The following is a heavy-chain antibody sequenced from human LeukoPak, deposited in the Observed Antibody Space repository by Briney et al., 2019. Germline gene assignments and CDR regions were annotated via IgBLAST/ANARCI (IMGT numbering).Heavy chain of an antibody. CDR2: INSDGSST. CDR1: GGSISSSSYY. CDR3: ARDQVFPLMITFGGVIATDAFDI. D-gene: IGHD3-16*02. V-gene: IGHV3-74*01. J-gene: IGHJ3*02. Sequence: PSETLSLTCTVSGGSISSSSYYWGWVRQPPGKGLVWVSRINSDGSSTSYAASVKGRFTISRDNAKNTLYLQMNSLRAEDTAVYYCARDQVFPLMITFGGVIATDAFDIWGQGTMVTVSS.